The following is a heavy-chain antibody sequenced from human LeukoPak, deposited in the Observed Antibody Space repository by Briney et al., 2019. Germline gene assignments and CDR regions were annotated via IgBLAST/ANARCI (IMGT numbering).Heavy chain of an antibody. V-gene: IGHV3-33*01. CDR2: IWYDGSYK. D-gene: IGHD5-18*01. CDR1: GFTFSNYG. J-gene: IGHJ4*02. CDR3: ARSVYSYGNFDS. Sequence: TGGSLRLSCAASGFTFSNYGMHWVRQAPGEGLEWVAVIWYDGSYKYYAESVKGRFTISRDNSKSTLYLQMNSLRAEDTAVYYCARSVYSYGNFDSWGQGTLVTVSS.